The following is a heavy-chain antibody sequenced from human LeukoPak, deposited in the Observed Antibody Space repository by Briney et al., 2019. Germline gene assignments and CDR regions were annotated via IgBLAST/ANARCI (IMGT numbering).Heavy chain of an antibody. D-gene: IGHD3-9*01. CDR3: ARGLGVRYSDWLLAHDAFDI. CDR2: MNPNSGNT. V-gene: IGHV1-8*01. CDR1: GYTFTSYD. Sequence: ASVKVSCKASGYTFTSYDINWVRQATGQGLEWMGWMNPNSGNTGYAQKFQGRVTMTRNTSISTAYMELSSLRSEDTAVYYCARGLGVRYSDWLLAHDAFDIWGQGTMVTVSS. J-gene: IGHJ3*02.